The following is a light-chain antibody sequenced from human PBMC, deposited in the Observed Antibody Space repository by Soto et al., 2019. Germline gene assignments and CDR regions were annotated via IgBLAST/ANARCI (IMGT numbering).Light chain of an antibody. CDR2: GPS. V-gene: IGKV3-20*01. Sequence: EIVLTQSPGTLSLFPGERATLSCRASQTISSSFVAWYQQKPGQAPRLLIYGPSTRATGIPDRFSGSGSGTDFTLTITRLDPEDFAVYYCQQFGISPRTFGQGTKLE. J-gene: IGKJ2*01. CDR1: QTISSSF. CDR3: QQFGISPRT.